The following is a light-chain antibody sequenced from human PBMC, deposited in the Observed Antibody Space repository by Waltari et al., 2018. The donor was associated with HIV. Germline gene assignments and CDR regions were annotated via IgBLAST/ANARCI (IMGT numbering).Light chain of an antibody. J-gene: IGLJ2*01. CDR3: NSRDSSGNHVV. CDR1: SLRSYY. Sequence: SSALTQDPAVSVALGQTVRITCQGDSLRSYYASWYQQKPEQAPVLVIYGKHNRPSGIPDRFYGSRSGNTAAVTITGAQAEDEADYYCNSRDSSGNHVVFGGGTKLTVL. V-gene: IGLV3-19*01. CDR2: GKH.